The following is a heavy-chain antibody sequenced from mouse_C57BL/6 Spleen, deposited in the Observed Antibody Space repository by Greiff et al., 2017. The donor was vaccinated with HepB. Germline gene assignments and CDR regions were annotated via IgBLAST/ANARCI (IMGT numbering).Heavy chain of an antibody. J-gene: IGHJ3*01. CDR3: ERHQLGRFAY. V-gene: IGHV5-9*01. CDR1: GFTFSSYT. D-gene: IGHD4-1*02. CDR2: ISGGGGNT. Sequence: EVKVVESGGGLVKPGGSLKLSCAASGFTFSSYTMSWVRQTPEKRLEWVATISGGGGNTYYPDSVKGRFTISRDNAKNTLYLQMSSLRSEDTALYYCERHQLGRFAYWGQGTLVTVSA.